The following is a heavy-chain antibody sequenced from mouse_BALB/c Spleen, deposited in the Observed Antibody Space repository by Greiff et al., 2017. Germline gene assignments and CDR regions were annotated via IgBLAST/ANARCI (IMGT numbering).Heavy chain of an antibody. V-gene: IGHV5-4*02. D-gene: IGHD1-1*01. J-gene: IGHJ4*01. CDR1: GFTFSDYY. CDR2: ISDGGSYT. CDR3: ARATVGAMDY. Sequence: EVNVVESGGGLVKPGGSLKLSCAASGFTFSDYYMYWVRQTPEKRLEWVATISDGGSYTYYPDSVKGRFTISRDNAKNNLYLQMSSLKSEDTAMYYCARATVGAMDYWGQGTSVTVSS.